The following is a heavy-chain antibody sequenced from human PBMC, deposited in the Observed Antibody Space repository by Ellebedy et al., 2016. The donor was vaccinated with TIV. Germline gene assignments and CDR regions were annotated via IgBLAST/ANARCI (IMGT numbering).Heavy chain of an antibody. D-gene: IGHD1-26*01. CDR2: IYYSGGT. CDR3: ARLNSGTYGAAFDV. Sequence: MPSETLSLTCTVSNVSIGPYYWSWIRQPPGKGLEWIGYIYYSGGTNYNPSLKSRVTISLDTSKSQFSLKLTSVTAADTAVYSCARLNSGTYGAAFDVWGQGTMVTVSS. V-gene: IGHV4-59*01. J-gene: IGHJ3*01. CDR1: NVSIGPYY.